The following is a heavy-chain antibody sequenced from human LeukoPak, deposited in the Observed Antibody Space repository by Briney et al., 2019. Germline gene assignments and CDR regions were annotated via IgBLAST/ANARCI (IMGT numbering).Heavy chain of an antibody. CDR1: GYTFTSYG. CDR3: ARERMGLLPNKPFDY. J-gene: IGHJ4*02. V-gene: IGHV1-18*04. CDR2: ISAYNGNT. Sequence: ASVKVSFKASGYTFTSYGISWVRQAPGQGLEWMGWISAYNGNTNYAQKLQGRVTMTTDTSTSTAYMELRSLRSDDTAVYYCARERMGLLPNKPFDYWGQGTLVTVSS. D-gene: IGHD2-15*01.